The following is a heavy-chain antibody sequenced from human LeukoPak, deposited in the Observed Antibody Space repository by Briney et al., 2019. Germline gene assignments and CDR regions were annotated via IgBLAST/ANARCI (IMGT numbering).Heavy chain of an antibody. D-gene: IGHD3-10*01. J-gene: IGHJ4*02. V-gene: IGHV3-30*02. CDR2: IRFNGAFT. CDR3: ARDGYFYASGTYCYESGPAAPDY. CDR1: GFSFSSHG. Sequence: PGGSLRLSCAAAGFSFSSHGMYWVRQAPGKGLEWLAFIRFNGAFTYYGDSVKGRFTISRDNPKNTLYLQMNSLRPEDTAVYYCARDGYFYASGTYCYESGPAAPDYWGQGTLVTVSS.